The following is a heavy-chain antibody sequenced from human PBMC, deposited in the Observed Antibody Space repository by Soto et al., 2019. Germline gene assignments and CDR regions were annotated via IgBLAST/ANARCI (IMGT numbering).Heavy chain of an antibody. CDR1: GGSISSGDYY. Sequence: SETLSLTCTVSGGSISSGDYYWSWIRQPPGKGLEWIGYIYYSGSTYYNPSLKSRVTISVDTSKNQFSLKLSSVTAADTAVYYCARGSYYYDSSGYYHSWGQGTLVTVSS. D-gene: IGHD3-22*01. J-gene: IGHJ4*02. CDR2: IYYSGST. CDR3: ARGSYYYDSSGYYHS. V-gene: IGHV4-30-4*01.